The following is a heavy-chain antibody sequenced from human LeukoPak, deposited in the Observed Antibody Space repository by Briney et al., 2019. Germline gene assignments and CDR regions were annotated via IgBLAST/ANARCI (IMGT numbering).Heavy chain of an antibody. V-gene: IGHV3-30-3*01. J-gene: IGHJ3*02. D-gene: IGHD1-26*01. CDR2: ISYDGSNK. Sequence: GRSLRLSCAASGFTFSSYAMHWVRQVPGKGLEWVAVISYDGSNKYYADSVKGRFTISRDNSKNTLYLQMNSLRAEDTAVYYCAKDRWDIPDAFDIWGQGTMVTVSS. CDR1: GFTFSSYA. CDR3: AKDRWDIPDAFDI.